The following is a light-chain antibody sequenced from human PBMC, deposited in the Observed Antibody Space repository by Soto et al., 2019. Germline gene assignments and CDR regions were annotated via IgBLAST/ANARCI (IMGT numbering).Light chain of an antibody. Sequence: DIPMTQSPSSLSASVGDAVSLTCRASRSISNYLNWYQQKPGRAPKLLISGASSLQRGVPSRFSGSGSGTTFTLTISRLEPEDFAVYYCQQYGSSPFTFGPGTKVDIK. V-gene: IGKV1-39*01. CDR1: RSISNY. CDR3: QQYGSSPFT. CDR2: GAS. J-gene: IGKJ3*01.